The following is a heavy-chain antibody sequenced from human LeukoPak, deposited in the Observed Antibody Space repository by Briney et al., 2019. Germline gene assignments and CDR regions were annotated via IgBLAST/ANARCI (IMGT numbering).Heavy chain of an antibody. Sequence: SETLSLTCTVCGGSISSSSYYWGWIRQPPGKGLEWIGSIYYSGSTYYNPSLKSRVTISVDTSKNQFSLKLSSVTAADTAVYYCARFITMIVVATTWGQGTLVTVSS. V-gene: IGHV4-39*07. CDR1: GGSISSSSYY. D-gene: IGHD3-22*01. CDR2: IYYSGST. J-gene: IGHJ5*02. CDR3: ARFITMIVVATT.